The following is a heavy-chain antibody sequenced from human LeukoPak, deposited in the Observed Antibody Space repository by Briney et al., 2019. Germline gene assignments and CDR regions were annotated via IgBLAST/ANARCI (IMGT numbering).Heavy chain of an antibody. CDR1: GFTFSDSW. J-gene: IGHJ6*02. Sequence: GGSLRVSCAASGFTFSDSWMSWVRQARGKGLEWVANMNQDGSEKDYVDSVKGRFTISRDNARNSLYLQMGSLRAEDTAVHYCATYTHWVAGDVWGQGTTVTVSS. CDR3: ATYTHWVAGDV. V-gene: IGHV3-7*01. CDR2: MNQDGSEK. D-gene: IGHD3-16*01.